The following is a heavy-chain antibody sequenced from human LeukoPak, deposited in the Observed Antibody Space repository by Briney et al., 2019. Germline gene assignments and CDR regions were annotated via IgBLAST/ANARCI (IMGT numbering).Heavy chain of an antibody. Sequence: PGGSLRLSCAASGSTFSTDAMHWVRQAPGKGLEWVAVISYDGSNENYADSVKGRFTISRDNTKNTLYVQMNSLRAEDTALYYCARDFRTNYYYYMDVWGKGTTVTVSS. CDR1: GSTFSTDA. J-gene: IGHJ6*03. V-gene: IGHV3-30*03. CDR2: ISYDGSNE. CDR3: ARDFRTNYYYYMDV. D-gene: IGHD1-14*01.